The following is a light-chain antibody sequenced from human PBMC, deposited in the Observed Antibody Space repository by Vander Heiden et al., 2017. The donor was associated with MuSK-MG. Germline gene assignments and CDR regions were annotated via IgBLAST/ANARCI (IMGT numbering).Light chain of an antibody. Sequence: QSVLTQPPSASGTPGQRATLSCTGSSSNIGSNYVYWYQQPPGTAPKLLIYRNNRRPSGVPDRFSGSKSGTSASLAISGLRSEDEADDYCAAWDDSRSGIYVFGTGTKVTVL. CDR1: SSNIGSNY. V-gene: IGLV1-47*01. CDR3: AAWDDSRSGIYV. CDR2: RNN. J-gene: IGLJ1*01.